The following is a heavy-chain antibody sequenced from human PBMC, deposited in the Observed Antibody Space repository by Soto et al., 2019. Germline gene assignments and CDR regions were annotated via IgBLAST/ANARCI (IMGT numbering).Heavy chain of an antibody. J-gene: IGHJ6*02. CDR1: GGTFSSYA. CDR3: ASLPSLAAGTIYCYYCGMDV. CDR2: IIPIFGTA. Sequence: SVKVSCKASGGTFSSYAISWVRQAPGQGLEWMGGIIPIFGTANYAQKFQGRVTITADESTSTAYMELSSLRSEDTAVYYCASLPSLAAGTIYCYYCGMDVWGQGTTVTVSS. V-gene: IGHV1-69*13. D-gene: IGHD6-13*01.